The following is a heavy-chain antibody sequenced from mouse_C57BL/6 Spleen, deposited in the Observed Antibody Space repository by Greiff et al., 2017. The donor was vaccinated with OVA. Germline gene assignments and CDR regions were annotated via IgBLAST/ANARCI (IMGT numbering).Heavy chain of an antibody. J-gene: IGHJ1*03. Sequence: VKLQESGAELVRPGTSVKVSCKASGYAFTNYLIEWVKQRPGQGLEWIGVINPGSGGTNYNEKFKGKATLTADKSSSTAYMQLSSLTSEDSAVYFCARGRLPLYWYFDVWGTGTTVTVSS. D-gene: IGHD2-2*01. CDR1: GYAFTNYL. CDR2: INPGSGGT. CDR3: ARGRLPLYWYFDV. V-gene: IGHV1-54*01.